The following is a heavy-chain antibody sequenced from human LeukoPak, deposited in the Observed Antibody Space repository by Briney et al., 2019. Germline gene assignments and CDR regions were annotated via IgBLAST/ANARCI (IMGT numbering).Heavy chain of an antibody. V-gene: IGHV1-46*01. CDR1: GYTFTSYY. CDR2: INPSGGST. D-gene: IGHD3-22*01. J-gene: IGHJ1*01. Sequence: GASVKVSCKASGYTFTSYYMHWVRQAPGQGLEWMGIINPSGGSTSYAQKFQGRVTMTRDTSTSTVYMELSSLRSEDTAVYYCAREAYYDSSGYTAEYFQHWGHGTLVTVSS. CDR3: AREAYYDSSGYTAEYFQH.